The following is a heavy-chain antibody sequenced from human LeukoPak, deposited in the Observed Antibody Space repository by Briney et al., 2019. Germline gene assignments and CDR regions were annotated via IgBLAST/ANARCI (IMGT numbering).Heavy chain of an antibody. CDR1: GDNFSRYT. D-gene: IGHD2-15*01. CDR2: INPNSGGT. J-gene: IGHJ4*02. CDR3: ARGRPGDSLDY. V-gene: IGHV1-2*02. Sequence: ASVKVSCKASGDNFSRYTVTWVRLAPGQGLEWMGWINPNSGGTSYLQNFQGRVTMTRDTSISTAYMDLSRLRSDDTAVYYCARGRPGDSLDYWGQGTLVTVSS.